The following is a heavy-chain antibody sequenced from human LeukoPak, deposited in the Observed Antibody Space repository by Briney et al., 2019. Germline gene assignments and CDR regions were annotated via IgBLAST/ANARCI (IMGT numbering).Heavy chain of an antibody. V-gene: IGHV3-11*04. CDR2: ISGSGTFI. CDR3: ARDGDSSAYHYFDY. D-gene: IGHD3-22*01. J-gene: IGHJ4*02. CDR1: GFTFSDYY. Sequence: PGGSLRLSCAASGFTFSDYYMSWIRQAPGKGLEWVSSISGSGTFIYDADSMKGRFTISRDNVRNSLYLQMNSLRVDDTAVYYCARDGDSSAYHYFDYWGQGTLVTVSS.